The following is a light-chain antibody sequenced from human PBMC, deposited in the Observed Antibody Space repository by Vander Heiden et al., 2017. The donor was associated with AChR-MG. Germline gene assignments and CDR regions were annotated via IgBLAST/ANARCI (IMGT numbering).Light chain of an antibody. CDR3: QVWDSGTDHVV. J-gene: IGLJ2*01. Sequence: SDVPPQPPAVFVAPGQTATIPRGGNNVGRKSVHWYKQKPGQAPGLVVYDDGDRPSEIPERFSGTNFENTATLTISRVEVGDEADYYCQVWDSGTDHVVFGGGTKVTVL. CDR1: NVGRKS. V-gene: IGLV3-21*02. CDR2: DDG.